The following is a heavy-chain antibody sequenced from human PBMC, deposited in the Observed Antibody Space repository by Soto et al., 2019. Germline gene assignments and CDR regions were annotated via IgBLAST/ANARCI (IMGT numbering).Heavy chain of an antibody. J-gene: IGHJ4*02. V-gene: IGHV3-66*01. CDR2: IYSGGST. CDR3: ARGGGYCSGGSCYEYYFDY. CDR1: GFTVSSNY. D-gene: IGHD2-15*01. Sequence: EVQLVESGGGLVQPGGSLRLSCAASGFTVSSNYMSWVRQAPGKGLEWVSVIYSGGSTYYADSVKGRFTISRDNSKNTLYVQRNSLGAEDTAVYYCARGGGYCSGGSCYEYYFDYWGQGTLVTVSS.